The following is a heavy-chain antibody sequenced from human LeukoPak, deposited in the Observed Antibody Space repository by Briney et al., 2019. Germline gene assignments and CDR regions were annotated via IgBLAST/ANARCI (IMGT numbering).Heavy chain of an antibody. J-gene: IGHJ4*02. CDR1: GFTFSSYG. V-gene: IGHV3-30*18. CDR3: AKDLGRYCSGGSCYPFDY. CDR2: ISYDGSNN. D-gene: IGHD2-15*01. Sequence: GGSLRLSCAASGFTFSSYGMHWVRQAPGKGLEWVAVISYDGSNNYYADSVKGRFTISRDNSKNTLYLQMNSLRAEDTAVYYCAKDLGRYCSGGSCYPFDYWGQGTLVTVSS.